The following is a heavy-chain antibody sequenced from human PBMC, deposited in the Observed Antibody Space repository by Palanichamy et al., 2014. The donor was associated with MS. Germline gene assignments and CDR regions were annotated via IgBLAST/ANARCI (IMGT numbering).Heavy chain of an antibody. CDR3: AKECSGGSCYFEGHYYYYGMDV. CDR2: ISGGGGST. V-gene: IGHV3-23*01. Sequence: EVQLLESGGGLVQPGGSLRLSCAASGFTFSSYTMSWVRQAPGKGLEWVSGISGGGGSTYYADSVRGRFTISRDNSKNTLYLQTNSLRAEDSAVYYCAKECSGGSCYFEGHYYYYGMDVWGQGTTVTVSS. D-gene: IGHD2-15*01. J-gene: IGHJ6*02. CDR1: GFTFSSYT.